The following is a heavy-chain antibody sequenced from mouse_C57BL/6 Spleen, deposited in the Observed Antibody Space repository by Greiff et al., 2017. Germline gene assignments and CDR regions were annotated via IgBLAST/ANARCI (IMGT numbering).Heavy chain of an antibody. Sequence: VQLQQPGAELVKPWASVKLSCKASGYTFTSYWMQWVKQRPGQGLEWIGEIDPSDSYTNCNQKFKGKATLTVDTSSSTAYMQLSSLTSEDSAVYYCATSDFDYWGQGTTLTVSS. J-gene: IGHJ2*01. CDR1: GYTFTSYW. V-gene: IGHV1-50*01. CDR3: ATSDFDY. CDR2: IDPSDSYT.